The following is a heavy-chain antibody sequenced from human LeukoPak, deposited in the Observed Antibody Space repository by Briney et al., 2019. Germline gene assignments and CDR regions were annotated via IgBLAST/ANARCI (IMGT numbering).Heavy chain of an antibody. CDR1: GFTVSSNY. Sequence: GGSLRLSCAASGFTVSSNYMSWVRQAPGKGLEWVSVIYSGGSTYYADSVKGRFTVSRHNSKNTLYLQMNSLRAEDTAVYYCARSYYGSGRILGYWGQGTLVTVSS. D-gene: IGHD3-10*01. J-gene: IGHJ4*02. V-gene: IGHV3-53*04. CDR3: ARSYYGSGRILGY. CDR2: IYSGGST.